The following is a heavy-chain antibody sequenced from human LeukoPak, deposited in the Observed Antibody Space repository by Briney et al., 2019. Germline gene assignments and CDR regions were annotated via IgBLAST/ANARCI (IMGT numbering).Heavy chain of an antibody. J-gene: IGHJ4*02. D-gene: IGHD2-15*01. CDR3: ARGSRGAYCSGGSCYSGGYFDY. CDR1: GGSISSGSYY. Sequence: TTSQTLSLTCTVSGGSISSGSYYWSWIRQPAGKGLEWIGRIYTSGSTNYNPSLKSRVTISVDTSKNQFSLKLSSVTAADTAVYYCARGSRGAYCSGGSCYSGGYFDYWGQGTLVTVSS. V-gene: IGHV4-61*02. CDR2: IYTSGST.